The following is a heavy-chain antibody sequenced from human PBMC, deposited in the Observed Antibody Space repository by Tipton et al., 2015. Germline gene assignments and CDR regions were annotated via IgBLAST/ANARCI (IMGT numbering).Heavy chain of an antibody. CDR2: IYYSGST. CDR1: GGSISSNSYH. Sequence: TLSLTCTVSGGSISSNSYHWGWIRQPPGEGLEWIGYIYYSGSTYYNPSLKSRVTISVDTSKNQFSLKLSSVTAADTAVYYCARGYGRMVRGVHFDYWGQGTLVTVSS. J-gene: IGHJ4*02. CDR3: ARGYGRMVRGVHFDY. V-gene: IGHV4-31*03. D-gene: IGHD3-10*01.